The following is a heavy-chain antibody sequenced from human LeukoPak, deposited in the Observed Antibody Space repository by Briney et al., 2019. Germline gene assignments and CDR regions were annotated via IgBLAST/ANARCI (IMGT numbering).Heavy chain of an antibody. J-gene: IGHJ1*01. D-gene: IGHD1-26*01. V-gene: IGHV1-69*05. CDR3: ARDPALSVGAMVY. CDR2: IIPIFGTA. Sequence: GASLKVSCKASGGTFSSYAISWVRQAPGQGLEWMGGIIPIFGTANYAQKFQGRVTITTDESTSTAYMELSSLRSEDTAVYYCARDPALSVGAMVYWGQGTLATLSS. CDR1: GGTFSSYA.